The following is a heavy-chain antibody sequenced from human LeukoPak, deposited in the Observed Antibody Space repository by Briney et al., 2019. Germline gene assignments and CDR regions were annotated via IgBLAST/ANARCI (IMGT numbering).Heavy chain of an antibody. Sequence: SQTLSLTCIVSGGSISSGGYSWSWIRQPPGKGLEWIGYIYHSGSTYYNPSLKSRVTISVDRSKNQFSLKLSSVTAADTAVYYCAALYSSGWYYFDYWGQGTLVTVSS. CDR2: IYHSGST. CDR1: GGSISSGGYS. V-gene: IGHV4-30-2*01. D-gene: IGHD6-19*01. J-gene: IGHJ4*02. CDR3: AALYSSGWYYFDY.